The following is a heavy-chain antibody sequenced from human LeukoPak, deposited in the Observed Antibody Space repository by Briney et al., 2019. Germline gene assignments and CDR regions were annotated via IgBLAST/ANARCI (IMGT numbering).Heavy chain of an antibody. V-gene: IGHV3-9*01. CDR1: GFTFDDHA. J-gene: IGHJ6*03. CDR3: AKDSCSSTSCYPFDYMDV. Sequence: GRSLRLSCAAPGFTFDDHAMHWVRQAPGEGLEWVSGISWNSGSIGYADSVKGRFTISRDNAKNSLYLQMNSLRAEDTALYYCAKDSCSSTSCYPFDYMDVWGKGTTVTVSS. D-gene: IGHD2-2*01. CDR2: ISWNSGSI.